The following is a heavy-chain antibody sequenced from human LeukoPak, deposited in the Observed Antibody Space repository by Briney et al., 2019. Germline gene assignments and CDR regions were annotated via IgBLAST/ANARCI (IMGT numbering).Heavy chain of an antibody. Sequence: PGGSLRLSCAASGFTFHNYSMNWVRHAPGKGLEWVSSISSSSRHIFFADSVKGRFTISRDNAKKSLSLQMNSLRAEDTAVYYCARLQCTGGTCYSSDAFDLWGQGTLVTVSS. J-gene: IGHJ3*01. D-gene: IGHD2-15*01. CDR3: ARLQCTGGTCYSSDAFDL. CDR2: ISSSSRHI. V-gene: IGHV3-21*01. CDR1: GFTFHNYS.